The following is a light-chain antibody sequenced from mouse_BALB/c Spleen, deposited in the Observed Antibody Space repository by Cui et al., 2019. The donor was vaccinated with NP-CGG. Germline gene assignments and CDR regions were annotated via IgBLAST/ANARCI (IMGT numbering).Light chain of an antibody. V-gene: IGLV1*01. J-gene: IGLJ1*01. CDR1: TGAVTTSNY. Sequence: QAAVTQESALTTSPGETVTLTCRSSTGAVTTSNYANWVQEKPDHLFTGLIGGTKDRAPGVPARFSGSLIGDKAALTITGAQTDDEAIYFCALWYSNHWVFGGGTKLTVL. CDR3: ALWYSNHWV. CDR2: GTK.